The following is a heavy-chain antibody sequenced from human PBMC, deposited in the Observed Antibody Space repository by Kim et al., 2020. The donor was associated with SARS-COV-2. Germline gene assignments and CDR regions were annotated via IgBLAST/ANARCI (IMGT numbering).Heavy chain of an antibody. J-gene: IGHJ6*03. CDR1: GFTFSNYA. CDR3: AKNLGPNSYYYMDV. CDR2: ASDTGANT. Sequence: GGSLRLSCAASGFTFSNYAMSWVRQAPEKGLEWVSSASDTGANTYYADSVKGRFTISRDNSKDTLFLQMNSLRAEDAAVYYCAKNLGPNSYYYMDVWQRDYTHRLL. V-gene: IGHV3-23*01.